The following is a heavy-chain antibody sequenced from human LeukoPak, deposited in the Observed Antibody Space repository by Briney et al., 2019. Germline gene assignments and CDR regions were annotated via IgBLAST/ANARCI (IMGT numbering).Heavy chain of an antibody. CDR1: GYTFTGYY. V-gene: IGHV1-2*02. CDR3: AKGDCSSTNCYPDY. J-gene: IGHJ4*02. D-gene: IGHD2-2*01. Sequence: ASVKVSCKASGYTFTGYYMHWVRQAPGQGLEWMGWINPNSGGTNYAQKFQGRVTMTRDTSISTAYMELSRLRSDDTAVYYCAKGDCSSTNCYPDYWGQGILVTVSS. CDR2: INPNSGGT.